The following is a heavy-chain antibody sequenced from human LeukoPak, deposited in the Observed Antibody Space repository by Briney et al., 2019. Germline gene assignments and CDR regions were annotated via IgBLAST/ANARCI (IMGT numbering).Heavy chain of an antibody. Sequence: SETLSLTCTVSGGSISSRTYYWGWIRQPPGKGLEWIGTIYYSGTTYYNPSLKSRVTISLDTSKNQFSLKLSSVTAADTAVYYCARDFSSSSTVYYYYYMDVWGKGTTVTVSS. CDR1: GGSISSRTYY. V-gene: IGHV4-39*07. D-gene: IGHD6-6*01. J-gene: IGHJ6*03. CDR2: IYYSGTT. CDR3: ARDFSSSSTVYYYYYMDV.